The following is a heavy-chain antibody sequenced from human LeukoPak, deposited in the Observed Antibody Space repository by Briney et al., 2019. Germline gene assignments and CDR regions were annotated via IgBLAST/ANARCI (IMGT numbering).Heavy chain of an antibody. CDR1: GFTFTSAW. D-gene: IGHD2-21*02. CDR3: TADWPGDSYPIDY. V-gene: IGHV3-15*01. Sequence: EGSLRLSCAASGFTFTSAWMSWVRQAPGKGLEWVGRVKSKADGETTEYAAPVKNRFIISRDDSKNMQYLQMNSLKTEDTAVYFCTADWPGDSYPIDYWGQGILVTVSS. J-gene: IGHJ4*02. CDR2: VKSKADGETT.